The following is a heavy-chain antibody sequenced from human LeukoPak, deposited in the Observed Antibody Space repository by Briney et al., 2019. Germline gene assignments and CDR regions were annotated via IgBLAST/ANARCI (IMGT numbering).Heavy chain of an antibody. Sequence: QPGGSLRLSCAASGFTFSSYEMNWVRQAPGKGLEWVSYISSSGSTIYYADSVKGRFTISRDNAKNSLYLQMNSLRAEDTAVYYCARDAPYQTFDYWGQGTLVTVSS. CDR2: ISSSGSTI. CDR1: GFTFSSYE. D-gene: IGHD2-2*01. CDR3: ARDAPYQTFDY. V-gene: IGHV3-48*03. J-gene: IGHJ4*02.